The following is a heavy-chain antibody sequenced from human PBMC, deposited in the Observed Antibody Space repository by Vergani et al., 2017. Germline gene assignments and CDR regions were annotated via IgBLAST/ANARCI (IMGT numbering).Heavy chain of an antibody. J-gene: IGHJ1*01. CDR2: ISYDGTQK. Sequence: QVHLVESGGGVVQPGRSLRLYCVVSGFTSSYYGMHWVRQAPGKGLEWVAVISYDGTQKDFADSVEGRFTISRDNSKSTLYLQMNSLRTEDTAVYYCATKSCGTPGCQIGYFREWGQGTLVTVSS. D-gene: IGHD1-1*01. CDR3: ATKSCGTPGCQIGYFRE. CDR1: GFTSSYYG. V-gene: IGHV3-30*03.